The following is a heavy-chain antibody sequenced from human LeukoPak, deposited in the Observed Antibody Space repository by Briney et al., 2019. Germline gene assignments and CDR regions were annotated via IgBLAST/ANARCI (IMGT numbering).Heavy chain of an antibody. CDR2: ISSSSSYI. CDR1: GSTFSSYS. V-gene: IGHV3-21*01. Sequence: GGSLRLSCAASGSTFSSYSMNWVRQAPGKGLEWVSSISSSSSYIYYADSVKGRFTISRDNAKNSLYLQMNSLRAEDTAVYYCARDLYTLVGATYYFDYWGQGTLVTVSS. D-gene: IGHD1-26*01. J-gene: IGHJ4*02. CDR3: ARDLYTLVGATYYFDY.